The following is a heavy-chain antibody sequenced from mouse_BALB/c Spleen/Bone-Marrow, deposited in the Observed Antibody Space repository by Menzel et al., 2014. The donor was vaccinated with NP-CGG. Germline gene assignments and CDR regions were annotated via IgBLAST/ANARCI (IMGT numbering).Heavy chain of an antibody. V-gene: IGHV1S34*01. CDR3: VVRRRSYDAMDY. D-gene: IGHD2-14*01. Sequence: LVKTGASVKISCKASGYSFTGYYMHWVKQSHGKSLEWIGYISCYNGATSHNQKFKGKATFTVDTSSSTAYMQFNSLTSEDSAVYYCVVRRRSYDAMDYWGQGTSVTVSS. CDR2: ISCYNGAT. J-gene: IGHJ4*01. CDR1: GYSFTGYY.